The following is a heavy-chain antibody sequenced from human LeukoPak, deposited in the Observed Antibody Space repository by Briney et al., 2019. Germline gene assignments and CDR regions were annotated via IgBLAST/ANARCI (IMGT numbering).Heavy chain of an antibody. V-gene: IGHV4-34*01. CDR3: ARGLAAAGTGTLDY. D-gene: IGHD6-13*01. CDR1: GGSFSGYY. J-gene: IGHJ4*02. Sequence: SETLSLTCAVYGGSFSGYYWSWIRQPPGKGLERIGEINHSGSTNYNPSLKSRVTISVDTSKNQFSLKLSSVTAADTAVYYCARGLAAAGTGTLDYWGQGTLVTVSS. CDR2: INHSGST.